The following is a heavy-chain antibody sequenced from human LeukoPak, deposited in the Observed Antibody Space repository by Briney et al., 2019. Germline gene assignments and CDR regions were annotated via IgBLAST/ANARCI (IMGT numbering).Heavy chain of an antibody. D-gene: IGHD1-7*01. J-gene: IGHJ4*02. Sequence: GASVTVSCRASGYTFTGYYMHWVRQAPGQGLEWMGWINPNSGGTNYAQKFQGRVTMTRDTSISTAYMELSRLRSDDTAVYYCARVSTRVYNWNYVADYWGQGTLVTVSS. CDR1: GYTFTGYY. CDR3: ARVSTRVYNWNYVADY. CDR2: INPNSGGT. V-gene: IGHV1-2*02.